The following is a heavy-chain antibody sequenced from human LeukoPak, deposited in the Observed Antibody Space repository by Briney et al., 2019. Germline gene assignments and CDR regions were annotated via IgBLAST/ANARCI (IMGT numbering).Heavy chain of an antibody. Sequence: SETLSLTCSVSGGSISPYYWSWVRQPPGKGLEWIGYVSYSGSADYSPSLKSRVTISEDMSKNQFSLKLTSVTAADTAVYYCARHSGHSSTNDAFDIWGQGTMVIVSS. J-gene: IGHJ3*02. CDR3: ARHSGHSSTNDAFDI. V-gene: IGHV4-59*01. CDR1: GGSISPYY. CDR2: VSYSGSA. D-gene: IGHD6-13*01.